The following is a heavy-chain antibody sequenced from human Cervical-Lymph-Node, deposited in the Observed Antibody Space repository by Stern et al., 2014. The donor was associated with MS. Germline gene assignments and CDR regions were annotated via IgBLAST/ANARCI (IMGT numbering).Heavy chain of an antibody. Sequence: EVQLGESGGTLVQPGGSLRLSCAASGFTFSSYAMSWVRQAPGQGLEWVSVISGSDGSTFYADSVKGRFTISRDNSKNTLFLQMNSLRAEDTAVYYCAKVYGSGPFDYWGQGTLVTVSS. CDR1: GFTFSSYA. J-gene: IGHJ4*02. CDR2: ISGSDGST. CDR3: AKVYGSGPFDY. D-gene: IGHD6-19*01. V-gene: IGHV3-23*04.